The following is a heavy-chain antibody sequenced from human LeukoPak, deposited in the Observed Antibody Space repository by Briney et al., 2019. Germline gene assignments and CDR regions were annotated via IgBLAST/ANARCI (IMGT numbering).Heavy chain of an antibody. CDR1: GGSFSGYY. CDR3: ARPARRRIVVVKDYYYMDV. D-gene: IGHD3-22*01. J-gene: IGHJ6*03. Sequence: PSETLSLTCAVYGGSFSGYYWSWIRQPPGKGLEWIGEINHSGSTNYNPSLKSRVTISVDTSKNQFSLKLSSVTAADTAVYYCARPARRRIVVVKDYYYMDVWGKGTTDTVSS. V-gene: IGHV4-34*01. CDR2: INHSGST.